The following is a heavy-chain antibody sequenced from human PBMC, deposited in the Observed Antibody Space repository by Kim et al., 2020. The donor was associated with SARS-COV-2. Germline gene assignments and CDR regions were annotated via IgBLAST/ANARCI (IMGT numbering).Heavy chain of an antibody. D-gene: IGHD3-22*01. CDR3: ARGSPFHYYDSSGYYYGY. Sequence: SVKVSCKASGGTFSSYAISWVRQAPGQGLEWMGGIIPIFGTANYAQKFQGRVTITADESTSTAYMELSSLRSEDTAVYYCARGSPFHYYDSSGYYYGYWGQGTLVTVSS. CDR2: IIPIFGTA. CDR1: GGTFSSYA. V-gene: IGHV1-69*13. J-gene: IGHJ4*02.